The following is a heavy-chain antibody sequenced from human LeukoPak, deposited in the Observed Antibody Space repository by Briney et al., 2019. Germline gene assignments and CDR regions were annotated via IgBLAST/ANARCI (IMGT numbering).Heavy chain of an antibody. Sequence: ASVKVSCKASGYTFTGYYMHWVRQAPGQGLEWMGRINPNSGGTDYAQKFQGRVTMTRDTSISTAYMELSRLRSDDTAVYYCARYCSSTSCPASYYYYGMDVWGQGTTVTVSS. CDR2: INPNSGGT. V-gene: IGHV1-2*06. D-gene: IGHD2-2*01. CDR1: GYTFTGYY. J-gene: IGHJ6*02. CDR3: ARYCSSTSCPASYYYYGMDV.